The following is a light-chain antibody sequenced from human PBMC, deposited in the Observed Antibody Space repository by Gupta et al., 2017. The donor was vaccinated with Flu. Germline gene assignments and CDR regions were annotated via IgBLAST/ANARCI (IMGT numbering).Light chain of an antibody. J-gene: IGLJ2*01. V-gene: IGLV3-19*01. Sequence: SSELTQDPAVSVALGQTVRITCQGDSLRTYYASWYQQKPGQAPVLVSYGKNSRPSRIPDRFSGSSAENTASLTITGAKEEDEADYYGNSRDSSGHVLFGGGTKLTVL. CDR2: GKN. CDR3: NSRDSSGHVL. CDR1: SLRTYY.